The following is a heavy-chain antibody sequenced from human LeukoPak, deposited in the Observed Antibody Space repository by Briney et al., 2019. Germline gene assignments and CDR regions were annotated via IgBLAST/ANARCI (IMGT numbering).Heavy chain of an antibody. J-gene: IGHJ4*02. CDR2: IYPGDSDT. CDR1: GYSFTSYW. CDR3: AGAPLYSSSWYYFDY. V-gene: IGHV5-51*01. D-gene: IGHD6-13*01. Sequence: GESLKISCKGSGYSFTSYWIGWVRQMPGKGLEWMGIIYPGDSDTRYSPSFQGQVTISADKSISTAYLQWSSLKASDTAMYYCAGAPLYSSSWYYFDYWGQGTLVTVSS.